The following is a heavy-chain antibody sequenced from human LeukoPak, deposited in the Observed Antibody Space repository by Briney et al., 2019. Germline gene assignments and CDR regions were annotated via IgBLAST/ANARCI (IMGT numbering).Heavy chain of an antibody. V-gene: IGHV1-2*02. Sequence: ASVKVSCKASGYTFTGYYMHWVRQAPGQGLEWMGWINPNSGGTNYAQNFQGRVTMTRDTSISTAYMELSRLRSDDTAVYYCARSGYSSSWYDWFDPWGQGTLVTVSS. D-gene: IGHD6-13*01. CDR2: INPNSGGT. J-gene: IGHJ5*02. CDR3: ARSGYSSSWYDWFDP. CDR1: GYTFTGYY.